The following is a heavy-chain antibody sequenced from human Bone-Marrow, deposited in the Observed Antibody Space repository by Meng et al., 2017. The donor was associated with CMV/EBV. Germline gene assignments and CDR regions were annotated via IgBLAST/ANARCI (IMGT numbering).Heavy chain of an antibody. D-gene: IGHD4/OR15-4a*01. V-gene: IGHV3-21*01. CDR1: GFTFSSYS. Sequence: GESLKISCAASGFTFSSYSMNWVRQAPGKGLEWVSSISSSSSYIYYADSVKGRFTISRDNAKNSLYLQMNSLRAEETAVYYCAREGDCSGANFYWGQGTQVTVSS. CDR2: ISSSSSYI. J-gene: IGHJ4*02. CDR3: AREGDCSGANFY.